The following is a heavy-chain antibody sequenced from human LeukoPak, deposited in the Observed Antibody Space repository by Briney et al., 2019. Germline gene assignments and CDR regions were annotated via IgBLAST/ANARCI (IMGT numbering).Heavy chain of an antibody. Sequence: SETLSLTCTVSGGSISSSIYYWGWIRQPPGKGLEWIGSIYYSGSTYYNPSLKSRVTISVDTSKNQFSLKLSSVTAADTAVYYCARRGQWLIIDYWGQGTLVTVSS. CDR1: GGSISSSIYY. CDR3: ARRGQWLIIDY. V-gene: IGHV4-39*01. D-gene: IGHD6-19*01. J-gene: IGHJ4*02. CDR2: IYYSGST.